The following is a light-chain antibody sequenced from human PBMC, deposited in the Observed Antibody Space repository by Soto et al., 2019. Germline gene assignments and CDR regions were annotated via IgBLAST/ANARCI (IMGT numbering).Light chain of an antibody. CDR2: DAS. J-gene: IGKJ4*01. CDR3: QQFNSYPLT. CDR1: QAINSA. V-gene: IGKV1-13*02. Sequence: IQLTQSPSSLSASVGDKVTISCRASQAINSALAWCQQIQGKAPMVLIYDASILESGVPSRFSGSGSGTDFTLPISSLQLEDFATYYCQQFNSYPLTFDGGNKVEIE.